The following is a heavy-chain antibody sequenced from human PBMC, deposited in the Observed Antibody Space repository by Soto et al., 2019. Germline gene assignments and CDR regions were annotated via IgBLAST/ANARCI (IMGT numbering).Heavy chain of an antibody. D-gene: IGHD2-21*02. CDR2: IYSSGST. CDR1: GDSISSSY. V-gene: IGHV4-59*08. CDR3: ARPNYTARTWYFDR. J-gene: IGHJ2*01. Sequence: PSETLSLTCTVSGDSISSSYWSWIRQPPGKGLEWIGYIYSSGSTNYNPSLKSRVTISVDTSKNQFSLKLRSVTAADTAVYYCARPNYTARTWYFDRWGPGTLVTVSS.